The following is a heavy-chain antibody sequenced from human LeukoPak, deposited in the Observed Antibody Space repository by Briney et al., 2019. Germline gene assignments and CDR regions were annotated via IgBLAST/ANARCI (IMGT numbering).Heavy chain of an antibody. V-gene: IGHV3-30*04. D-gene: IGHD3-10*01. CDR3: AKLGKTENHYGSGRFSYYYYMDV. CDR2: ISYDGSNK. CDR1: GFTFSSYA. Sequence: GRSLRLSCAASGFTFSSYAMHWVRQAPGKGLEWVAVISYDGSNKYYADSVKGRFTIPRDNSKNTLYLQMTSLRAEDTAVYYCAKLGKTENHYGSGRFSYYYYMDVWGKGTTVTISS. J-gene: IGHJ6*03.